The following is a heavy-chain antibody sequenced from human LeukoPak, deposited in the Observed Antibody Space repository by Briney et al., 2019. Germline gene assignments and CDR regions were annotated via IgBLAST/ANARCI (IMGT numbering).Heavy chain of an antibody. J-gene: IGHJ4*02. D-gene: IGHD4-17*01. V-gene: IGHV3-7*01. CDR3: ARFARYGDYFHLDY. CDR1: GFSFSSYL. CDR2: IKQDGSEK. Sequence: GGSLTLSWAASGFSFSSYLVTWVRQPPGKGLECVANIKQDGSEKYYVDSVKGRFTISNVNDKNSPQLQMYSRSADDTAVYYCARFARYGDYFHLDYWGQGTLVTVSS.